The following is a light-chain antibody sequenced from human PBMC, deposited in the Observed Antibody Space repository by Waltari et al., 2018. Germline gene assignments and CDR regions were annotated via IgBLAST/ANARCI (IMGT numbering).Light chain of an antibody. J-gene: IGKJ2*01. CDR1: QSVSSN. V-gene: IGKV3-15*01. CDR2: GAS. CDR3: QQYNNWPPMYT. Sequence: EIVMTQSPATLSVSPGERATLSCRASQSVSSNLAWYQQKPGQAPRLLIPGASTRATGIPARFSGSGSGTDFTLTISSLQSEDFAVYYCQQYNNWPPMYTFGQGTKLEIK.